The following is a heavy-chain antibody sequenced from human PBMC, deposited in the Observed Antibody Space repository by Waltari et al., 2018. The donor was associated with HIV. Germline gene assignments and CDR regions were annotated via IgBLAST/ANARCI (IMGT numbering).Heavy chain of an antibody. CDR2: IGTAGDT. CDR3: ARGLSGSYHFDY. V-gene: IGHV3-13*01. D-gene: IGHD1-26*01. CDR1: GFTFSRYD. Sequence: EVQLVESGGGLVQPGGSLRLSCAASGFTFSRYDMHWVRQATGKGLEWVSAIGTAGDTYYPGSVKGRFTISRENAKNSLYLQMNSLRAGDTAVYYCARGLSGSYHFDYWGQGTLVTVSS. J-gene: IGHJ4*02.